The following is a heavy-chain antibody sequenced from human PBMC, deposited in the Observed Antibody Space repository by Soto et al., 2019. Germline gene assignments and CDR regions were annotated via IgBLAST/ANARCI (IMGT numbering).Heavy chain of an antibody. Sequence: GGSLRLSCAASGFTFSSYSMNWVRQAPGKGLEWVSSISSSSSYIYYADSVKGRFTISRDNAKNSLYLQMNSLRAEDTAVYYCARALVVPAATTAAFDLWGRGTLVTVSS. V-gene: IGHV3-21*01. CDR2: ISSSSSYI. CDR1: GFTFSSYS. J-gene: IGHJ2*01. CDR3: ARALVVPAATTAAFDL. D-gene: IGHD2-2*01.